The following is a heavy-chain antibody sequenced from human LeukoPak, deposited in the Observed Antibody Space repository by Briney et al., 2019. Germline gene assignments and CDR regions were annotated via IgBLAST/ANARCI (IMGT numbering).Heavy chain of an antibody. CDR2: ISYSGST. V-gene: IGHV4-61*08. Sequence: SETLSLTCAVSGGSISSGGYSWIWIRQPPGKGLEWLGHISYSGSTNYNPSLKSRVTISVDTSKNQFSLKVTSVTAADTAVYYCARGHDGVVGWFAPWGRGTLVTVSS. CDR3: ARGHDGVVGWFAP. J-gene: IGHJ5*02. CDR1: GGSISSGGYS. D-gene: IGHD2-15*01.